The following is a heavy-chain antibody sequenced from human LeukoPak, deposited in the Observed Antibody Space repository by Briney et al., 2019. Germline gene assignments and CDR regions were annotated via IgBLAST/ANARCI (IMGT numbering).Heavy chain of an antibody. D-gene: IGHD2/OR15-2a*01. CDR3: AKTLFYDRGHETFQH. V-gene: IGHV3-23*01. CDR1: GFTFSSYV. Sequence: GGSLRLSCAASGFTFSSYVMHWVRQAPGKGLEWVSAISGSGGSTNYAPSVKGRFTISRDTSKHTLYLQMNSLRAEDTAVYYCAKTLFYDRGHETFQHCGQGTLVTVSS. CDR2: ISGSGGST. J-gene: IGHJ1*01.